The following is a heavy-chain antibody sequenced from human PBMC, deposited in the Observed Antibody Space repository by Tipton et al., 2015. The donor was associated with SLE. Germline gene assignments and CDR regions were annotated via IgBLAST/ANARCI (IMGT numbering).Heavy chain of an antibody. CDR2: IYYTGTT. D-gene: IGHD5-18*01. J-gene: IGHJ5*02. CDR3: ARLHGYSYGLNWFDP. Sequence: TLSLTCTVSGVSINTFYWSWIRQSPGKGLEWIGSIYYTGTTSYNPSLKSRVTVSVDRSKNQFSLKVTSLTAADTAVYYCARLHGYSYGLNWFDPWDQGTLISVSS. CDR1: GVSINTFY. V-gene: IGHV4-59*12.